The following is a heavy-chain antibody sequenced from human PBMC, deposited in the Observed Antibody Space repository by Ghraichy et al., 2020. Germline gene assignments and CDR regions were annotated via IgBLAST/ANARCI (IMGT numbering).Heavy chain of an antibody. CDR1: GFNVSSNY. D-gene: IGHD3/OR15-3a*01. V-gene: IGHV3-66*02. CDR2: SYSDGTT. CDR3: ARGGLGLGVFDY. Sequence: GGSLRLSCAASGFNVSSNYMSWVRQAPGKGLEWVSISYSDGTTYYTDSLKGRFTISRDNSKNSLYLQMHSLRAEDTALYYCARGGLGLGVFDYWGQGTLVTVSS. J-gene: IGHJ4*02.